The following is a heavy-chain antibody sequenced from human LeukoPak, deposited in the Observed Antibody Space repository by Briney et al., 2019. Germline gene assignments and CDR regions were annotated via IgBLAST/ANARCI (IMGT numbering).Heavy chain of an antibody. CDR2: INHSGYT. Sequence: SETLSLTCAVSGGSFSGYYWSWIRQPPGKGLEWTGEINHSGYTTYNPSLKSRVTMSVDMSKYQFSLKLSSVTAADTAVDYCXXGRNXYENTGYYYYFDYWGQGTLVTVSS. CDR3: XXGRNXYENTGYYYYFDY. D-gene: IGHD3-22*01. CDR1: GGSFSGYY. J-gene: IGHJ4*02. V-gene: IGHV4-34*01.